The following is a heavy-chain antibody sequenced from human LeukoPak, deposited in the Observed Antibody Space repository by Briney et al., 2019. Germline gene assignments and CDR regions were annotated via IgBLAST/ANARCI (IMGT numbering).Heavy chain of an antibody. J-gene: IGHJ6*03. CDR1: GGSISSYY. CDR3: AVDDDSTGYYFSMDV. D-gene: IGHD3-22*01. CDR2: IYYSGST. Sequence: ASETLSLTCTVSGGSISSYYWSWIRQPPGKGLEWIGYIYYSGSTNYNPSLKSRVTISVDTSKNHFSLKLSSVTAADTAVYYCAVDDDSTGYYFSMDVWGKGTTVTVSS. V-gene: IGHV4-59*01.